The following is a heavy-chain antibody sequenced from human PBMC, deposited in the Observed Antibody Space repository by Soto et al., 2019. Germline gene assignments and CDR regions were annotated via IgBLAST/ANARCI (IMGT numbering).Heavy chain of an antibody. CDR1: GSTFSNYG. J-gene: IGHJ6*02. CDR3: ATAYFDFWSGSHYYQYGMDV. V-gene: IGHV3-30*03. D-gene: IGHD3-3*01. Sequence: GPLRPSCSASGSTFSNYGMHWVRQAPGKGLDWVAVISNDGGNEYYADSVKGRFTISRDNSKNTLYLQMNRLRGDDTSVYYCATAYFDFWSGSHYYQYGMDVWGQGTKVTVYS. CDR2: ISNDGGNE.